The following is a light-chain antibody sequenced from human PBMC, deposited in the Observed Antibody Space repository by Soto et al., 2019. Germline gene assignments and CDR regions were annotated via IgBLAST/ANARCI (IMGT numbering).Light chain of an antibody. CDR1: TSNIGNTY. V-gene: IGLV1-51*01. CDR2: DNS. Sequence: QSVLTQPPSVSAAPGQKVTISCSGSTSNIGNTYVSWYQQLPGTAPKLLLYDNSKRPSGIPDRFSGSKSGTSATLDITGLQTGDEADYYCGTWDSSLSAAVFGGGTKLTVL. J-gene: IGLJ2*01. CDR3: GTWDSSLSAAV.